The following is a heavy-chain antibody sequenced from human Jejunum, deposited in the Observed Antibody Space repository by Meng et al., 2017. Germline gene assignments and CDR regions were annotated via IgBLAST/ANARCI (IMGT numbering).Heavy chain of an antibody. Sequence: QVQLQESGPGLVNPSGTLSLTCAVYGGSTSSSSWWSWVRQPPGKGLEWIGEISLSGSPSYNPSLRTRVTISIDTSRNQFSLSLSSVTAADTAVYYCARHGAAPYFDDWGQGSLVTVSS. D-gene: IGHD2-15*01. CDR2: ISLSGSP. V-gene: IGHV4-4*02. CDR3: ARHGAAPYFDD. CDR1: GGSTSSSSW. J-gene: IGHJ4*02.